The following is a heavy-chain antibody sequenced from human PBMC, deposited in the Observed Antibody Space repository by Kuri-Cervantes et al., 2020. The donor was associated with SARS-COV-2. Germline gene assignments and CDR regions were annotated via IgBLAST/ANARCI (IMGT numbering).Heavy chain of an antibody. Sequence: SETLSLTCTVSGGSISSYYWGWIRQPPGKGLEWIGSIYYSGSTYYNPSLKSRVTISVDTSKNQFSLKLSSVTAADTAVYYCARPLTFGSGYFTHWYFDLWGRGTLVTVAS. D-gene: IGHD3-3*01. CDR2: IYYSGST. CDR1: GGSISSYY. J-gene: IGHJ2*01. V-gene: IGHV4-39*01. CDR3: ARPLTFGSGYFTHWYFDL.